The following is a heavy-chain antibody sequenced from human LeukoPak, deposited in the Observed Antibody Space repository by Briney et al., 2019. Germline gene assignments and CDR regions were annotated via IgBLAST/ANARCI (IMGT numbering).Heavy chain of an antibody. Sequence: GESLRISCKGSGYSFTSYWISWVRQMPGKGLEWMGRIDPSDSYTNYSPSFQGHVTISADKSISTAYLQWSSLKASDTAMYYCARAEYNWSDGGYYYYGMDVWGQGTTVTVSS. J-gene: IGHJ6*02. V-gene: IGHV5-10-1*01. CDR1: GYSFTSYW. CDR2: IDPSDSYT. D-gene: IGHD1-1*01. CDR3: ARAEYNWSDGGYYYYGMDV.